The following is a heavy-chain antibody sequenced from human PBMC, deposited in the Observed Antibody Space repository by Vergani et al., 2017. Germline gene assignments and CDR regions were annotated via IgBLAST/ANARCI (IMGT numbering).Heavy chain of an antibody. Sequence: QVQLVQSGAEVKKPGSSVKVSCKASGGTFSSYAISWVRQAPGQGLEWMGRIIPIFGTANYAQKFQGRVTITADDSTSTAYMELSSLRSEDTAVYYCARDQGGGGYSYGASWGFDYWGQGTLVTVSS. V-gene: IGHV1-69*13. CDR3: ARDQGGGGYSYGASWGFDY. CDR2: IIPIFGTA. D-gene: IGHD5-18*01. CDR1: GGTFSSYA. J-gene: IGHJ4*02.